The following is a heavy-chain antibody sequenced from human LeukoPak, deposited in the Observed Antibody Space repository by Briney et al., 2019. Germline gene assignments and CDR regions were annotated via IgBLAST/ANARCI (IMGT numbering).Heavy chain of an antibody. CDR2: ISGSGGST. J-gene: IGHJ3*02. V-gene: IGHV3-23*01. Sequence: PGGSLRLSCAASGFTFSSYAMTWVRQAPGKGLEWVSGISGSGGSTYYADSVKGRFTISRDNSKNTLYLQMNSPRAEDTAVYYCAKDMSIFGVVNDAFDIWGQGTMVTVSS. CDR1: GFTFSSYA. CDR3: AKDMSIFGVVNDAFDI. D-gene: IGHD3-3*01.